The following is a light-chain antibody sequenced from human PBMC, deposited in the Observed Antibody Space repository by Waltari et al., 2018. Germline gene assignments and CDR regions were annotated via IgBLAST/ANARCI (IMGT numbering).Light chain of an antibody. CDR1: TSTIVATYD. CDR3: HSYDSSLSSWL. V-gene: IGLV1-40*01. Sequence: QSVLTQPSSVSGAPGQRVTLSCNGITSTIVATYDVHWSQQIPGTVPRFLISGDSYRPSGVPDRFSASKSGTSASLAIADLHVEDEADYYCHSYDSSLSSWLFGGGTKLTVL. J-gene: IGLJ3*02. CDR2: GDS.